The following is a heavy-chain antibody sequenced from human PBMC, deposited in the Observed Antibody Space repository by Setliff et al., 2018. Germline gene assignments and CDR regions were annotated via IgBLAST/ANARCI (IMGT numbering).Heavy chain of an antibody. V-gene: IGHV3-30-3*01. CDR1: GFTVSSFS. Sequence: GGSLRLSCAASGFTVSSFSMHWVRQAPGKGLEWVAVISYDGSKYHYSDSVKGRFTISRDRSRNTVELQMDSLRDEDTAVYYCGRDLNNLGFIDFWGHGTPVTVSS. D-gene: IGHD7-27*01. CDR2: ISYDGSKY. J-gene: IGHJ4*01. CDR3: GRDLNNLGFIDF.